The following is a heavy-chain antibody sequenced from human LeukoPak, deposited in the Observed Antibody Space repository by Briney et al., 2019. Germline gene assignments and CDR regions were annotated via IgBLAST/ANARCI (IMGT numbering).Heavy chain of an antibody. V-gene: IGHV1-18*01. Sequence: GASVKVSCKASGYTFTSYGISWVRQAPGQGLEWMGWISAYNGNTNYAQKLQGRVTTTTDTSTSTAYMELSRLRSDDTAVYYCARFLYPFSISGSRPHYYYYYMDVWGKGTTVTISS. CDR2: ISAYNGNT. CDR1: GYTFTSYG. D-gene: IGHD3-10*01. J-gene: IGHJ6*03. CDR3: ARFLYPFSISGSRPHYYYYYMDV.